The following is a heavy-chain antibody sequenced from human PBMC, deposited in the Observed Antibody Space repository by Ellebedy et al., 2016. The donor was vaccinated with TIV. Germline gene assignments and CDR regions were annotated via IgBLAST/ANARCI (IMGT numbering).Heavy chain of an antibody. CDR3: GRRRDYFDY. CDR1: GFTFSSYA. V-gene: IGHV3-23*01. CDR2: ISGGGDGI. J-gene: IGHJ4*02. Sequence: GESLKIPCAASGFTFSSYAMSWVRQAPGRGLEWVSGISGGGDGIYYADSVRGRFTTSRDNSKNTLYLQMNSLRGEDTAVYFCGRRRDYFDYWGRGTLVTVSS.